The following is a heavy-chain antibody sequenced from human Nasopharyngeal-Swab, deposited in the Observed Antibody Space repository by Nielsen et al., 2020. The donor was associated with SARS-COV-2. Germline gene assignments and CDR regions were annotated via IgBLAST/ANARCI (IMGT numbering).Heavy chain of an antibody. J-gene: IGHJ4*02. CDR2: VKSKDDNYAT. CDR3: TRQGL. Sequence: GGSLRLSCAASGFTSSASSMQWVRQAPGKGLEWIGLVKSKDDNYATAYAASSKGRFTISRDDSKNMAYLQMNSLKTEDTAVYYCTRQGLWGQGTLVTVSS. V-gene: IGHV3-73*01. CDR1: GFTSSASS.